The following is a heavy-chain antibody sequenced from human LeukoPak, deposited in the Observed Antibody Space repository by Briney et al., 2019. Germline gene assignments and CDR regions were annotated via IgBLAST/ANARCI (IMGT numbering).Heavy chain of an antibody. Sequence: SQTLSLTCAISGDSVSINSVTWNWIRQSPSRGLEWLGRTYYRSTWYNDYAVSVRGRVTVNPDTSKNQFSLHLNSVTPEDTAVYYCARRLTQYDCFDPWGQGILVTVSS. V-gene: IGHV6-1*01. J-gene: IGHJ5*02. CDR2: TYYRSTWYN. CDR1: GDSVSINSVT. CDR3: ARRLTQYDCFDP. D-gene: IGHD2-2*01.